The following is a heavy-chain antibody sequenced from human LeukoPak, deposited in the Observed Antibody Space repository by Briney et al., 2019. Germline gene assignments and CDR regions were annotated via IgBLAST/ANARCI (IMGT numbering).Heavy chain of an antibody. J-gene: IGHJ6*02. D-gene: IGHD2-21*01. CDR1: GYTFTSYG. CDR2: ISAYNGNT. V-gene: IGHV1-18*01. Sequence: ASVKVSCKASGYTFTSYGISWVRQAPGQGLEWMGWISAYNGNTNYAQKLQGRVTVTTDTSTSTAYMELRSLRSDDTAVYYCARDLLSYGMDVWGQGTTVTVSS. CDR3: ARDLLSYGMDV.